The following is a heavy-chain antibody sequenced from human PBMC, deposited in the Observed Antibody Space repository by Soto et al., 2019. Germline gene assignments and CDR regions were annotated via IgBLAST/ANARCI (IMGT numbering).Heavy chain of an antibody. Sequence: ASVKVSCKTSGYTFTNFGLSWVRQAPGQGLEWMGWISAYNGNTNYAQNFQGRVTMTTDTSTSTAYMELRSLRSDDTAVYYCAREGLVLVPTTVNSDYYYYAMDVWGQGTTVTVS. J-gene: IGHJ6*02. V-gene: IGHV1-18*01. CDR1: GYTFTNFG. CDR2: ISAYNGNT. D-gene: IGHD2-2*01. CDR3: AREGLVLVPTTVNSDYYYYAMDV.